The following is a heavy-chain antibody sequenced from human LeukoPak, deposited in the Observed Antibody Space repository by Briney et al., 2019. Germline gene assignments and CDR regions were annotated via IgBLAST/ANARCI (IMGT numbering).Heavy chain of an antibody. Sequence: ASVKVSCKASGYTFTGYHMHWVRQAPGQGLEWMGWINPNSGGTNYAQKFQGRVTMTRDTSISTAYMELSRLRSDDTAVYYCARELGSAYYYYYYMDVWGKGTTVTVSS. CDR2: INPNSGGT. CDR3: ARELGSAYYYYYYMDV. J-gene: IGHJ6*03. V-gene: IGHV1-2*02. CDR1: GYTFTGYH. D-gene: IGHD3-10*01.